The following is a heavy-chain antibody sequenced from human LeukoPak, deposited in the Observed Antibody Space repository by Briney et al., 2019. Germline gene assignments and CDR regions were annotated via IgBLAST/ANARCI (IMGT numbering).Heavy chain of an antibody. J-gene: IGHJ4*02. CDR3: AHRGPGGLYVLFDY. V-gene: IGHV2-5*02. Sequence: SGPTLVKPTQTLTLTCTFSGFSLSTSGVGVGWIRQPPGKALEWLALHYWDDDKRYSPSLKSRLTFTEDTSKNQVVLTMTNMDPVDTATYYCAHRGPGGLYVLFDYWGQGTLVTVSS. D-gene: IGHD2-2*02. CDR2: HYWDDDK. CDR1: GFSLSTSGVG.